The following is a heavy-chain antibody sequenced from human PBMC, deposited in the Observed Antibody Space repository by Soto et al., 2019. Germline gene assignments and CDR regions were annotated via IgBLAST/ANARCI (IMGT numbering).Heavy chain of an antibody. J-gene: IGHJ4*02. CDR1: GGTFSSYA. CDR2: IIPIFGTA. Sequence: QVQLVQSGAEVKKPGSSVKVSCKASGGTFSSYAISWVRQAPGQGLERMGGIIPIFGTANYAQKFQGRVTITADESTSTAYMELSSLRSEDTAVYYCARDTGDSSGYFFDYWGQGTLVTVSS. CDR3: ARDTGDSSGYFFDY. V-gene: IGHV1-69*01. D-gene: IGHD3-22*01.